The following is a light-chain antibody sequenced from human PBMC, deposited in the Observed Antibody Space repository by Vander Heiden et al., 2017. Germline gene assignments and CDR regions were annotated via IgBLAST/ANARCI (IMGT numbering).Light chain of an antibody. Sequence: IVLTHSPATLSVSPGERATLSCRASQSVGSNLAWYRQKPSQAPRLLIYGASTRVTGIPARFSGSGFGKEFTLTISSRQSEDFAVYYCQENNNWPPSTFGQGTKLEIK. CDR3: QENNNWPPST. V-gene: IGKV3-15*01. J-gene: IGKJ2*01. CDR2: GAS. CDR1: QSVGSN.